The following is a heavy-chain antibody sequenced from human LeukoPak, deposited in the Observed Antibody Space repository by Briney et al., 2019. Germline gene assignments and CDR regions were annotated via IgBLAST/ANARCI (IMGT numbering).Heavy chain of an antibody. D-gene: IGHD3-3*01. CDR3: ATSDFWSGYFAFDI. CDR2: IIPILGIA. V-gene: IGHV1-69*02. CDR1: GGTFSSYT. J-gene: IGHJ3*02. Sequence: SVKVSCKASGGTFSSYTISWVRQAPGQGLEWMGRIIPILGIANYAQKFQGRVTITADKSTSTAYMELSSLRSEDTAVYYCATSDFWSGYFAFDIWGQGIMVTVSS.